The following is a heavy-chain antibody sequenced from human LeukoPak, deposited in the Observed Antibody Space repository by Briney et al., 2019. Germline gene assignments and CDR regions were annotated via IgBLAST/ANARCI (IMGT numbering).Heavy chain of an antibody. CDR1: GYTLTGYY. CDR3: ARGDSSRGYYYMDV. J-gene: IGHJ6*03. Sequence: ASVKVSCKASGYTLTGYYMHWVRQAPGQGLEWMGWINPNSGGTDYAQKFQGRVTMTRDTSINSAYMELSRLTSDDTAVYYCARGDSSRGYYYMDVWGRGTTVTVSS. D-gene: IGHD2-21*01. CDR2: INPNSGGT. V-gene: IGHV1-2*02.